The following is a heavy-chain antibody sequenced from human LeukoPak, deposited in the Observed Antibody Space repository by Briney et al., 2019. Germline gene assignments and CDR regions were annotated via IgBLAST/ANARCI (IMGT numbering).Heavy chain of an antibody. D-gene: IGHD6-6*01. J-gene: IGHJ6*03. CDR1: GFTFSSYT. V-gene: IGHV3-21*04. CDR3: ARDSVATRDYYYYYYMDV. CDR2: ISSGSSYI. Sequence: GGSLRLSCAASGFTFSSYTMNWVRQAPGKGLEWVSIISSGSSYIHYADSVKGRFTISRDNAKNSLYLQMSSLRAEDTALYYCARDSVATRDYYYYYYMDVWGKGTTVTVSS.